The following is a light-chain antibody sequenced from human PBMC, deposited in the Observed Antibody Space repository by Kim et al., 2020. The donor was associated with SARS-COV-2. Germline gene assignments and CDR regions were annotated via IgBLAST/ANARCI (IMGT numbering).Light chain of an antibody. J-gene: IGLJ7*01. CDR1: SARITSKP. CDR3: AAWDDSRNGPV. V-gene: IGLV1-44*01. CDR2: NDD. Sequence: GQTVTITCSGSSARITSKPVNWYQQLPASAPRLLIYNDDQRPSGVPDRFSGSRSGTSASLAISGLQSDDEADYYCAAWDDSRNGPVFGGGTQLTVL.